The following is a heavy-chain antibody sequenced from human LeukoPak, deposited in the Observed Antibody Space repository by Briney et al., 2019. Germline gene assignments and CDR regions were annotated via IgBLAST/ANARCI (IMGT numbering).Heavy chain of an antibody. CDR1: GFTVRSYS. CDR2: ISSGSDYI. V-gene: IGHV3-21*01. J-gene: IGHJ4*02. Sequence: GGSLRLSCAASGFTVRSYSMNWVRQAPGKGLEWVSTISSGSDYIYYADSVKGRFTISRDNAENSLYLQMNSLRAEDTAVYYCTRDLSLAAPQGFDYWGQVTLVTVSS. D-gene: IGHD6-6*01. CDR3: TRDLSLAAPQGFDY.